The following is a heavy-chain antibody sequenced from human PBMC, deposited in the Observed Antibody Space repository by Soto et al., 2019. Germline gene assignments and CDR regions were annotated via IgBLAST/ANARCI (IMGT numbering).Heavy chain of an antibody. D-gene: IGHD5-12*01. J-gene: IGHJ4*02. CDR3: ARGRGIMATITYYFAY. CDR1: GGSVSSGCYD. CDR2: IYYSGST. V-gene: IGHV4-31*03. Sequence: TLSLPCTVSGGSVSSGCYDWSWSRQHRGKGLEWVGYIYYSGSTYYNPSLKSRVTISVETSKNKFSLKLSSVTSADTAVYSCARGRGIMATITYYFAYWGQGTLGTVS.